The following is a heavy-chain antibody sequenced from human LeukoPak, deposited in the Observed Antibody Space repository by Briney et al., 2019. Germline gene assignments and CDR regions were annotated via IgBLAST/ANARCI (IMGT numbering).Heavy chain of an antibody. D-gene: IGHD3-22*01. Sequence: GGSLRLSCAASGFTFSSYAMSWVRQAPGRGLEWVGFIRSKAYGGTTEYAASVKGRFTISRDDSKSIAYLQMNSLKTEDTAVYYCTRVGPGDYYDSSGPGGYYYMDVWGKGTTVTISS. CDR2: IRSKAYGGTT. V-gene: IGHV3-49*04. J-gene: IGHJ6*03. CDR1: GFTFSSYA. CDR3: TRVGPGDYYDSSGPGGYYYMDV.